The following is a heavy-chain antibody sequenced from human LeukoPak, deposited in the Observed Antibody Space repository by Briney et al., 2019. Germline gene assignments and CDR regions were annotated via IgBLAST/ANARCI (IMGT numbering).Heavy chain of an antibody. D-gene: IGHD6-19*01. CDR3: ARVPPIAVAGGSDY. Sequence: GGSLRLSCAASGFTFSSYWMSWVRQAPGKGLEWVANIKQDGSEKYYVDSVKGRFTISRDNAKNSLYLQMNSPRAEDTAVYYCARVPPIAVAGGSDYWGQGTLVTVSS. V-gene: IGHV3-7*01. CDR1: GFTFSSYW. CDR2: IKQDGSEK. J-gene: IGHJ4*02.